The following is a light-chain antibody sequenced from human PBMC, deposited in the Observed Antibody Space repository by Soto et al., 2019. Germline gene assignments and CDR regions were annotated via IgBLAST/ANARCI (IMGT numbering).Light chain of an antibody. CDR3: TSYTSSATWV. CDR1: SSDVGGYHY. Sequence: QSALTKPASVSGSPGQSITLSCTGTSSDVGGYHYVSWYQHHPGKAPKLVIYEVRNRPSGVSNRFSGFKSGNTASLTISGLQAEDEADYHCTSYTSSATWVFGGGTKLTVL. J-gene: IGLJ3*02. CDR2: EVR. V-gene: IGLV2-14*01.